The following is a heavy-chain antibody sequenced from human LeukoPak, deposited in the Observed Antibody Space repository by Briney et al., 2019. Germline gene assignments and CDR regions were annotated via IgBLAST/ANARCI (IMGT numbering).Heavy chain of an antibody. CDR1: GFTFSSYA. V-gene: IGHV3-23*01. D-gene: IGHD1-26*01. Sequence: GGSLRLSCAASGFTFSSYAMSWVRQAPGKGLEWVSAISGSSGSTYYADSVKGRFTISRDNSKNTLYLQMNSLRAEDTAVYYCAKHSGSYYRGEFDYWGQGTLVTVSS. CDR2: ISGSSGST. CDR3: AKHSGSYYRGEFDY. J-gene: IGHJ4*02.